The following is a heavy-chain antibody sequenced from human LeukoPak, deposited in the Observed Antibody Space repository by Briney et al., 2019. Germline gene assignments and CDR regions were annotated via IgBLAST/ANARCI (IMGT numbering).Heavy chain of an antibody. CDR1: GFTFDDYA. D-gene: IGHD2-2*01. CDR2: IKGDGSST. Sequence: PGRSLRLSCAASGFTFDDYAMHWVRQAPGKGLVWVARIKGDGSSTRHADSMKGRFTISRDNAKNTLYLQMNSLRDEDTAVYYCVREGLECSGSSCQRAAFDYWGQGTLVTVSS. CDR3: VREGLECSGSSCQRAAFDY. V-gene: IGHV3-74*01. J-gene: IGHJ4*02.